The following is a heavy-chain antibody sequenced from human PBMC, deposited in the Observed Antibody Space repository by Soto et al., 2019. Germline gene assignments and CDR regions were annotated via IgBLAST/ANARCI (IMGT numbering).Heavy chain of an antibody. Sequence: TLSLTCTFSGGSISSGGSYWGWIRQSPGKGLEWIGYIYYSGNTILNPSLRSRVTLSVDTSKNQFSLNLSSVTAADTAVYYCVRYCSTTKCPFDYWGQGTLVTVSS. CDR2: IYYSGNT. CDR3: VRYCSTTKCPFDY. CDR1: GGSISSGGSY. D-gene: IGHD2-2*01. J-gene: IGHJ4*02. V-gene: IGHV4-30-4*01.